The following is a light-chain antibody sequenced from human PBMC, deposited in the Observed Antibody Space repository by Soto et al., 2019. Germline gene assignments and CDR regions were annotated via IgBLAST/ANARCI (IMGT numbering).Light chain of an antibody. Sequence: EIVLTQSPATLSLPPGERATLSCRASQGVLSYLSWYQQKPGQAPRLLIYDASNRATGIPARFSGSGFGTDFTLTISSLEPEDFAVYYCQQRSNWPPWTFGQGTKVDIK. CDR1: QGVLSY. CDR2: DAS. CDR3: QQRSNWPPWT. J-gene: IGKJ1*01. V-gene: IGKV3-11*01.